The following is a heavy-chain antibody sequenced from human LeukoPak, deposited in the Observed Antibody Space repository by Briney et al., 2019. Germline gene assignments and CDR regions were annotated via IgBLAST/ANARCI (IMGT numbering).Heavy chain of an antibody. CDR3: ARDLSYSGYEWYYYYGMDV. J-gene: IGHJ6*02. V-gene: IGHV1-69*04. CDR1: GGTFSSYA. D-gene: IGHD5-12*01. Sequence: SVKVSCKASGGTFSSYAISWVRQAPGQGLEWMGRIIPILGIANYAQKFQGRVTITADKSTSTAYMELSSLRSEDTAVYYCARDLSYSGYEWYYYYGMDVWGQGTTVTVSS. CDR2: IIPILGIA.